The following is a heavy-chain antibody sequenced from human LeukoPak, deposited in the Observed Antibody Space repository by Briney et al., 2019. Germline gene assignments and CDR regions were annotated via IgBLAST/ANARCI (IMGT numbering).Heavy chain of an antibody. CDR1: GFTFSDYY. D-gene: IGHD2-15*01. CDR3: ARGMDRGYCSGGSCPRTFDP. Sequence: GGSLRLSCAASGFTFSDYYMSWIRQAPGKGLEWVSYISSSGSTIYYPDSVKGRFTTSRDNAKNSLYLQMNRLRAEDTAVYYCARGMDRGYCSGGSCPRTFDPWGQGTLVTVSS. CDR2: ISSSGSTI. V-gene: IGHV3-11*01. J-gene: IGHJ5*02.